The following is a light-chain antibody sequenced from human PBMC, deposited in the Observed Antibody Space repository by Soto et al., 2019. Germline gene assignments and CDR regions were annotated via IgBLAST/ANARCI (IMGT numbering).Light chain of an antibody. CDR3: SSYTSSSTVL. J-gene: IGLJ2*01. CDR2: EVS. V-gene: IGLV2-14*01. Sequence: QSALTQPGSVSGSPGQSISISCIGTSSDVGSYNYVSWYQQHPGNAPKVMIYEVSNRPSGISNRFSGSKSGNTASLTISGLQAEDEADYYCSSYTSSSTVLFGGGTKLTVL. CDR1: SSDVGSYNY.